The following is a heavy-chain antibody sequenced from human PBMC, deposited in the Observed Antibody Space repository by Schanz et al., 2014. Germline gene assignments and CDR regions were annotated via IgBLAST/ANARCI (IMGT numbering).Heavy chain of an antibody. V-gene: IGHV3-23*04. CDR2: VSGGGGST. J-gene: IGHJ3*02. D-gene: IGHD3-22*01. Sequence: EVQLVESGGGLVRPGGSLRLSCAASGFTFSRYAMSWVRQAPGKGLEWVAAVSGGGGSTYYADSVKGRFTISRDNSKNTMYLQMNSLRDEDTAVYYCAKEITVIVVVLDAFDMWGQGTMVTVSS. CDR3: AKEITVIVVVLDAFDM. CDR1: GFTFSRYA.